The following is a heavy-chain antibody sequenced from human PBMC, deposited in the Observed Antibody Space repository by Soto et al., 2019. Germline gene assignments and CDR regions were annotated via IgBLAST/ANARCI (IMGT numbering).Heavy chain of an antibody. CDR3: ARGVDSGVDV. J-gene: IGHJ6*02. Sequence: QVQLVQSGAEVTKPVASVKVSCKASGYTFTSYDINWVRQATGQGLEWMGWMSPNSGATGYAQKFQGRVTMTRDTSISTAYMELSNLRSEYTAIYYCARGVDSGVDVWGQGSTVTVSS. D-gene: IGHD1-1*01. CDR1: GYTFTSYD. CDR2: MSPNSGAT. V-gene: IGHV1-8*01.